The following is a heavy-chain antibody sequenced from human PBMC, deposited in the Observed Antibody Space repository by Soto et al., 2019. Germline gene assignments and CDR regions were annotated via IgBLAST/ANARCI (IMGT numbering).Heavy chain of an antibody. CDR2: IYWNDDK. D-gene: IGHD6-13*01. Sequence: SGPTLVNPTQTLTLTCTFSGFSLSTSGVGVGWIRQPPGKALEWLALIYWNDDKRYSPSLKSRLTITKDTSKNQVVLTMTNMDPVDTATYYCAHRGSSWYGDYYYGMDVWGQGTTVTVYS. CDR3: AHRGSSWYGDYYYGMDV. CDR1: GFSLSTSGVG. J-gene: IGHJ6*02. V-gene: IGHV2-5*01.